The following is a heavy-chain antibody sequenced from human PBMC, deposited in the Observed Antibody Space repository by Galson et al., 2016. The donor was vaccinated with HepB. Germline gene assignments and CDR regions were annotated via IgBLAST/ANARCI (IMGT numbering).Heavy chain of an antibody. D-gene: IGHD6-13*01. Sequence: SLRLSCAASGSTFSSYGMHWVRQAPGKGLEWVAVISADGSTTYYADSVKGRFTISRETSNNTLYLQMNTLTPADTAVYYCAQGRWSYSNTWYESFGHWGQGSLVTVSS. CDR1: GSTFSSYG. CDR2: ISADGSTT. CDR3: AQGRWSYSNTWYESFGH. V-gene: IGHV3-30*18. J-gene: IGHJ1*01.